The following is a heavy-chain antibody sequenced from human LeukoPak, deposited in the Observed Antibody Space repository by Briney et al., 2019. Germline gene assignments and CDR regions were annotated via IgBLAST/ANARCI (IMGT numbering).Heavy chain of an antibody. Sequence: SETLSLTCTVSGGSISGNYWSWIRQPSGKGLEWIGYIYYSGSTNYNPSLKSRVTISVDTSKNRFSLKLSSVTAADTAVYYCARLGRLGVVTASYYYYGMDVWGQGTTVTVSS. V-gene: IGHV4-59*08. D-gene: IGHD2-21*02. J-gene: IGHJ6*02. CDR3: ARLGRLGVVTASYYYYGMDV. CDR2: IYYSGST. CDR1: GGSISGNY.